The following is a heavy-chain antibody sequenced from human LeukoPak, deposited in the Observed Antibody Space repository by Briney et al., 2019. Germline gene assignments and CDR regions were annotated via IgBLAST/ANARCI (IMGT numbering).Heavy chain of an antibody. CDR2: INPNSGGT. D-gene: IGHD6-19*01. CDR3: ARVPGRQWPLYYFDY. J-gene: IGHJ4*02. V-gene: IGHV1-2*02. CDR1: GYTFTGYY. Sequence: GASVKVSCKASGYTFTGYYMHWVRQAPGQGLEWMGWINPNSGGTNYAQKFQGRVTMTRDTSISTAYMELSRLRSDDTAVYYCARVPGRQWPLYYFDYWGQGTLVTVSS.